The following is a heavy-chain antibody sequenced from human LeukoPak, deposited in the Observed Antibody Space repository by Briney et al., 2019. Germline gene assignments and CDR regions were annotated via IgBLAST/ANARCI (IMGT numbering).Heavy chain of an antibody. D-gene: IGHD6-19*01. J-gene: IGHJ6*02. Sequence: ASVKVSCKASGGTFSSYAISWVRQAPGQGLEWMGRIIPILGIANYAQKFQGRVTITADNSTSTAYMELSSLRSEDTAVYYCAKWLTGDYYYYYGMDVWGQGTTVTVSS. CDR3: AKWLTGDYYYYYGMDV. CDR2: IIPILGIA. V-gene: IGHV1-69*04. CDR1: GGTFSSYA.